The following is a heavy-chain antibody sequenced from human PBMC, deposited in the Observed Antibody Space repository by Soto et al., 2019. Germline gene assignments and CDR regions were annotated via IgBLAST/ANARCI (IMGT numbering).Heavy chain of an antibody. V-gene: IGHV1-69*01. D-gene: IGHD3-10*01. CDR3: ARGSPDGYHESGIYGTYAFDI. CDR1: GGTLNSYA. J-gene: IGHJ3*02. CDR2: IIPIFNTT. Sequence: QVPLVQSGAEVKKPGSSVKVSCKTSGGTLNSYAISWVRQAPGQGLEWLGGIIPIFNTTSYAQKSQGRVTITADESTSTAYMEMRSLTSEDPAVYYCARGSPDGYHESGIYGTYAFDIWGQGTMVTVSS.